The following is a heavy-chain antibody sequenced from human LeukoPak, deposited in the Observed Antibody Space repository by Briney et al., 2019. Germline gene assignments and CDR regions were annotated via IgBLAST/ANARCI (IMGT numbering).Heavy chain of an antibody. CDR2: IGSSGSPT. Sequence: GGSLRLSCAASGFAFSSYNMNWVRQAPGKGLEWIPYIGSSGSPTHYADSVGGRFTISRDNAKNSLYLQMNSLRDEDTAVYFCARRPYSDTSGRLSDVWGQGTTVTVSS. CDR3: ARRPYSDTSGRLSDV. CDR1: GFAFSSYN. J-gene: IGHJ6*02. D-gene: IGHD3-22*01. V-gene: IGHV3-48*02.